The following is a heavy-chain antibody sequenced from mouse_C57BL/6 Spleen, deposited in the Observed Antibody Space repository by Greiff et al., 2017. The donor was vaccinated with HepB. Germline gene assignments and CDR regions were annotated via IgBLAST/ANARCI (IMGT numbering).Heavy chain of an antibody. J-gene: IGHJ3*01. CDR1: GYTFTSYG. CDR2: IYPRSGNN. Sequence: QVQLQQSGAELARPGASVKLSCKASGYTFTSYGISWVKQRTGQGLEWIGEIYPRSGNNYYNEKFKGKATLTADKSASTAYMELRSLTSEDSAVYFGAKGGGNYVGCAYWGQGTLVTVSA. D-gene: IGHD2-1*01. V-gene: IGHV1-81*01. CDR3: AKGGGNYVGCAY.